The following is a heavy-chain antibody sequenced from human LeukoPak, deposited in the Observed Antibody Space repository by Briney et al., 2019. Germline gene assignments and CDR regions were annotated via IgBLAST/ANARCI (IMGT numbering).Heavy chain of an antibody. V-gene: IGHV1-69*05. D-gene: IGHD2-2*02. Sequence: SVKVSCKASGGTFSSYAISWVRQAPGQGLEWMGGIIPIFGTANYAQKFQGRVTITTDESTSTAYMELSSLRSEDTAVYYCAWRIVVVPAAIHGGAFDIWGQGTMVTVS. CDR1: GGTFSSYA. CDR2: IIPIFGTA. J-gene: IGHJ3*02. CDR3: AWRIVVVPAAIHGGAFDI.